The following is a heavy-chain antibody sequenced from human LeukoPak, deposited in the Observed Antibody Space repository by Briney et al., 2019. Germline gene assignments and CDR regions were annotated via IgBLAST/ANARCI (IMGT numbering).Heavy chain of an antibody. J-gene: IGHJ4*02. CDR2: ISGSGGST. CDR1: GFTFSSYG. CDR3: AKALGGYSYGYLDY. D-gene: IGHD5-18*01. Sequence: PGGSLRLSCAASGFTFSSYGMSWVRQAPGKGLEWVSAISGSGGSTYYADSVKGRFTISRDNSKNTLYLQMNSLRAEDTAVYYCAKALGGYSYGYLDYWGQGTLVTVSS. V-gene: IGHV3-23*01.